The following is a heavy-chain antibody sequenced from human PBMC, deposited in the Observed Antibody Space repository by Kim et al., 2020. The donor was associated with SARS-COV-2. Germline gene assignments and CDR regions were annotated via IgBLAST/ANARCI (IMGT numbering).Heavy chain of an antibody. D-gene: IGHD5-18*01. V-gene: IGHV4-39*01. Sequence: SETLSLTCTVSGGSISSSSYYWGWIRQPPGKGLEWIGSIYYSGSTYYNPSLKSRVTTSVDTSKNQFSLKLSSVTAADTAVYYCATSGYSYGFNYYGMDVWGQGTTVTVSS. CDR1: GGSISSSSYY. CDR3: ATSGYSYGFNYYGMDV. J-gene: IGHJ6*02. CDR2: IYYSGST.